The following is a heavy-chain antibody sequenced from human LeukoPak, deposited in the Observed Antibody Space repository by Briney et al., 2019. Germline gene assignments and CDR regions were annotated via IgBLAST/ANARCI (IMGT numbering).Heavy chain of an antibody. V-gene: IGHV3-53*01. CDR1: GFTVNSNS. Sequence: GGSLRLSCAASGFTVNSNSMSWVRQATGKGLECVAAIYSGDSTYYPDSVKGRFSISRDNSKNTLYLQMSSLRAEDTAIYYCVGRPYYYYGMDIWGQGTTVTVSS. CDR2: IYSGDST. J-gene: IGHJ6*02. CDR3: VGRPYYYYGMDI.